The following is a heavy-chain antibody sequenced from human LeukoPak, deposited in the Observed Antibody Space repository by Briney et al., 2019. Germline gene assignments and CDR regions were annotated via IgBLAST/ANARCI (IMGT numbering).Heavy chain of an antibody. Sequence: GGSLRLSCAASGFTFDDYAMHWVRQAPGKGLEWVSGISWNSGSIGYADSVKGRFTISRDNAKNSLYLQMNSLRAEDTALYYCAKDSSGYDALDYWGQGTLVTVSS. CDR3: AKDSSGYDALDY. V-gene: IGHV3-9*01. CDR1: GFTFDDYA. D-gene: IGHD5-12*01. CDR2: ISWNSGSI. J-gene: IGHJ4*02.